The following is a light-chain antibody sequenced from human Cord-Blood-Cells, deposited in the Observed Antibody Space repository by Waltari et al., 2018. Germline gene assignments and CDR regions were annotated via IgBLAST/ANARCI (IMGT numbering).Light chain of an antibody. CDR3: SSYTSSSTYV. J-gene: IGLJ1*01. CDR1: SSDVGGYNY. Sequence: QSALTQPASVSGSPGQSITISCTGTSSDVGGYNYVSWYQQHPGKAPKLMIYEVSNRSAGVSNRCSGCKAGNTASLTIAGLQAEDEADYYCSSYTSSSTYVFGTGTKVTVL. CDR2: EVS. V-gene: IGLV2-14*01.